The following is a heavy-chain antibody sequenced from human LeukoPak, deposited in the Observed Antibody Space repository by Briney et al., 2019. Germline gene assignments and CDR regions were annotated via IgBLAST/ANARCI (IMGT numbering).Heavy chain of an antibody. Sequence: LSGGSLRLSCAVSGITFSSYWMHWVRQDPGRGLLWVSRINTQGTYTNYADSVKGRSTISRDNAKNTLYLQMSSLRADDTAVYYCVIDLGDYNDFWGQGTLVSVSS. CDR3: VIDLGDYNDF. V-gene: IGHV3-74*01. J-gene: IGHJ4*02. D-gene: IGHD2-15*01. CDR2: INTQGTYT. CDR1: GITFSSYW.